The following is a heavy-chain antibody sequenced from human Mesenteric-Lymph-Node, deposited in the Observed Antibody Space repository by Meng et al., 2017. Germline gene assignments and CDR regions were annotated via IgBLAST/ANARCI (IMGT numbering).Heavy chain of an antibody. Sequence: GESLKISCAVSGFSLSDYLMNWVRQAPGRGLEWVANIKQDGSEKYYVDSVKGRFTISRDNAKNSLYLQMNSLRAEDTAVYYCAKQSGWLNDYWGQGTLVTVSS. J-gene: IGHJ4*02. CDR2: IKQDGSEK. V-gene: IGHV3-7*01. CDR3: AKQSGWLNDY. D-gene: IGHD5-12*01. CDR1: GFSLSDYL.